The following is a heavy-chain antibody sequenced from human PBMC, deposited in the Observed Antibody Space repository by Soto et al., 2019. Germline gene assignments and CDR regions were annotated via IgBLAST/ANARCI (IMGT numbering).Heavy chain of an antibody. V-gene: IGHV3-30*18. CDR1: GSTFRSFG. CDR3: AKDTYYHDSTGYYGFDY. J-gene: IGHJ4*02. D-gene: IGHD3-22*01. Sequence: QVQLVESGGGVVQPGRALRLSCAASGSTFRSFGMHWVRQAPGKGLEWVAAISYDGSNKNYVDSVKGRFTISRDNSDNTLYLKMNSLRAEDTAVYYCAKDTYYHDSTGYYGFDYWGQGTLVSVSS. CDR2: ISYDGSNK.